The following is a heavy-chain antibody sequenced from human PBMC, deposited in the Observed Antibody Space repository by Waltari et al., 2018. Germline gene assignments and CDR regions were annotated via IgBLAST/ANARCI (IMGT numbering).Heavy chain of an antibody. CDR2: ISSSSSYI. CDR1: GSPLSRHS. J-gene: IGHJ3*02. Sequence: EVQLVESGGGLVKPGGSLRLPCEASGSPLSRHSLHWVRQAPGKGLEWVSSISSSSSYIYYADSVKGRFTISRDNAKNSLYLQMNSLRAEDTAVYYCARVSADAFDIWGQGTMVTVSS. V-gene: IGHV3-21*01. CDR3: ARVSADAFDI.